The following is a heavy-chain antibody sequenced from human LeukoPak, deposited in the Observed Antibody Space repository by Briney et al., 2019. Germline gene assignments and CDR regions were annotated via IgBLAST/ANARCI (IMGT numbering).Heavy chain of an antibody. CDR3: AREGNSYDYGDYVISDDAFDI. CDR2: ISYDGSNK. V-gene: IGHV3-30-3*01. J-gene: IGHJ3*02. D-gene: IGHD4-17*01. Sequence: GGSLRLSCAASGFTFSSYAMHWGRQAPGKGLEWVAVISYDGSNKYYADSVKGRFTISRDNSKNTLYLQMNSLRAEDTAVYYCAREGNSYDYGDYVISDDAFDIWGQGTMVTVSS. CDR1: GFTFSSYA.